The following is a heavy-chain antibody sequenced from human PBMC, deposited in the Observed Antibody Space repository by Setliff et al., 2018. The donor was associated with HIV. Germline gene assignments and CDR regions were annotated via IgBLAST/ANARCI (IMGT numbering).Heavy chain of an antibody. CDR2: IYTSGST. J-gene: IGHJ4*02. CDR3: ARSMRGYCSDTSCRTFDH. Sequence: PSETLSLTCTVSGGSISSYYWSWIRQPAGKGLEWIGRIYTSGSTNYNPSLKSRVTMSVDTSKNQFSLKLSSVTAADTAVYYCARSMRGYCSDTSCRTFDHWGQGTLVTVSS. CDR1: GGSISSYY. D-gene: IGHD2-2*01. V-gene: IGHV4-4*07.